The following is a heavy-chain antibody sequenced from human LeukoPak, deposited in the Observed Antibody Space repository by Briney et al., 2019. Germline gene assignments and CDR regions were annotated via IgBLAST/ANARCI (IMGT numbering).Heavy chain of an antibody. CDR1: GGSFSGYY. J-gene: IGHJ4*02. CDR2: INHSGST. D-gene: IGHD5-12*01. Sequence: SETLSLTCAVYGGSFSGYYWSWIRQPPGKGLEWIGEINHSGSTNYNPSLKSRVTISVDTSKNQFSLRLSSVTAADTAVYYCARAGYSGYALDYWGQGTLVTVSS. CDR3: ARAGYSGYALDY. V-gene: IGHV4-34*01.